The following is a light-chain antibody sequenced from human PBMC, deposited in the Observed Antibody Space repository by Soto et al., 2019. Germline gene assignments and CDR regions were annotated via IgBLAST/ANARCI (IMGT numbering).Light chain of an antibody. Sequence: QSALTQPASVSGSPGQSITISCTGTSGDVGGYNFVSWHQQHPGKAPKLIVYDVSDRPSGISSRFSGSKSGNTASLTISGLQAEDEADYYCSSYTTSNTPYVFGTGTKVTVL. V-gene: IGLV2-14*03. CDR1: SGDVGGYNF. CDR3: SSYTTSNTPYV. J-gene: IGLJ1*01. CDR2: DVS.